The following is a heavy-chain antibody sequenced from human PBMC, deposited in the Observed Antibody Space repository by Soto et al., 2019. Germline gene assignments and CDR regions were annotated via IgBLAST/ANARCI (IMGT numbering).Heavy chain of an antibody. D-gene: IGHD3-22*01. CDR3: AREDYYYDSSGYSYYFDY. CDR2: IWYDGSNK. V-gene: IGHV3-33*01. Sequence: QVQLEESGGGVVQPGRSLRLSCAASGFTFSSYGMHWVRQAPGKGLEWVAVIWYDGSNKYYADSVKGRFTISRDNSKNTLYLQMNSLRAEDTAVYYCAREDYYYDSSGYSYYFDYWGQGTLVTVST. CDR1: GFTFSSYG. J-gene: IGHJ4*02.